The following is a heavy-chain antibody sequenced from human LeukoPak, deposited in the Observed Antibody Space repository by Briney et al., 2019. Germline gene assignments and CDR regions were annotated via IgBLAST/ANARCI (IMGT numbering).Heavy chain of an antibody. CDR3: AREQQLVRVLDY. Sequence: GGSLRLSCAASGFTFSDYAMHWVRQGPGKGLEWVAVISYDGSNKYYADSVKGRFTISRDNSKNTLYLQMNSLRAEDTAVYYCAREQQLVRVLDYWGQGTLVTVSS. CDR2: ISYDGSNK. D-gene: IGHD6-13*01. CDR1: GFTFSDYA. V-gene: IGHV3-30-3*01. J-gene: IGHJ4*02.